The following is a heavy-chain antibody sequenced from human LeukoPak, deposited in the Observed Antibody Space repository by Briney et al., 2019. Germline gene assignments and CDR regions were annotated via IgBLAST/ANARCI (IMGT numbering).Heavy chain of an antibody. J-gene: IGHJ4*02. CDR1: GGSFSGYY. CDR2: INHSGST. V-gene: IGHV4-34*01. Sequence: SETLSLTCAVYGGSFSGYYWSWIRQPPGKGLEWIGEINHSGSTNYNPSLKSRVTISVDTSKNQFSLKLSSVTAADTAVYYCARGRAPNGDYDHLPFDYWGQGTLVTVSS. D-gene: IGHD4-17*01. CDR3: ARGRAPNGDYDHLPFDY.